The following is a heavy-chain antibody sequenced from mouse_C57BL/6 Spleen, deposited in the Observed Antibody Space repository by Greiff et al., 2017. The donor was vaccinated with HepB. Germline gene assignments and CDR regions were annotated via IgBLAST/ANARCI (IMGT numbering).Heavy chain of an antibody. CDR2: IYPGDGDT. CDR3: ARRGYDYDAWFAY. Sequence: QVQLQQSGAELVKPGASVKISCKASGYAFSSYWMNWVKQRPGKGLEWIGQIYPGDGDTNYNGKFKGKATLTADKSSSTAYMQLSSLTSEDSAVYFCARRGYDYDAWFAYWGQGTLVTVSA. V-gene: IGHV1-80*01. J-gene: IGHJ3*01. CDR1: GYAFSSYW. D-gene: IGHD2-4*01.